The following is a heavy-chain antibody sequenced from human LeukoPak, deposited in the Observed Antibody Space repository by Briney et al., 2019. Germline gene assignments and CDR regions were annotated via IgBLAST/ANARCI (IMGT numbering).Heavy chain of an antibody. J-gene: IGHJ4*02. CDR3: ARVEELDY. V-gene: IGHV3-21*01. Sequence: GGSLRLSCAASGFTFSSYSMNWVRQAPGKGLEWVSSISSSSSYIHYADSVKGRFTISRDNAKNSLYLQMNSLRAEDTAVYYCARVEELDYWGQGTLVTVSS. CDR1: GFTFSSYS. D-gene: IGHD1-26*01. CDR2: ISSSSSYI.